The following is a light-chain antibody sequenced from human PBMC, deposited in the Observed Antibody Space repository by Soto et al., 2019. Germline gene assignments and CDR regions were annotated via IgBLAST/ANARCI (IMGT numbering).Light chain of an antibody. CDR2: DAS. CDR1: QSVSRY. V-gene: IGKV3-15*01. J-gene: IGKJ1*01. Sequence: EKVMTQSPATLSVSPGERATLSCRASQSVSRYLAWYQQKPGQAPRLLIYDASTRATGVPARFSGSGSGTEFTLTISSLQSEDLAVYYCQQYDDWPETFGQGTKVEIK. CDR3: QQYDDWPET.